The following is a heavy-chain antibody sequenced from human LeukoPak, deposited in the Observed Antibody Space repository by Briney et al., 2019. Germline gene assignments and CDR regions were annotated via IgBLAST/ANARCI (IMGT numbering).Heavy chain of an antibody. CDR3: ARTLYYYDTSGTPAHWYFDL. CDR1: GRSITSYY. Sequence: SETLSLTCTVSGRSITSYYWSWIRQPPGKGLVWIGYNYYSGNTNYNLSLKSRVTISVDTSKKQFSLKLTSVTAADTAVYYCARTLYYYDTSGTPAHWYFDLWGRGTLVTVSS. V-gene: IGHV4-59*01. CDR2: NYYSGNT. D-gene: IGHD3-22*01. J-gene: IGHJ2*01.